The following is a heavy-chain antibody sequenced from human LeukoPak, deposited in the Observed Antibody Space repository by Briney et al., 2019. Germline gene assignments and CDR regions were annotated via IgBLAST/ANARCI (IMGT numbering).Heavy chain of an antibody. Sequence: PGGSLRLSCAASGFTFSSYAMSWVRQAPGKGLEWVSGIGGSGGNTYYADSVKGRFTISRDNAKNSLYLQMNSLRAEDTAVYYCARDQVDTAMVLYFDYWGQGTLVTVSS. CDR3: ARDQVDTAMVLYFDY. J-gene: IGHJ4*02. D-gene: IGHD5-18*01. CDR2: IGGSGGNT. CDR1: GFTFSSYA. V-gene: IGHV3-23*01.